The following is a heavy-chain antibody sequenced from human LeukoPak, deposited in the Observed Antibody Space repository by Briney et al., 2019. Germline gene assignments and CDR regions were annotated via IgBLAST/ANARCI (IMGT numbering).Heavy chain of an antibody. CDR3: ARSRRDNYYYYYGMDV. V-gene: IGHV3-53*01. Sequence: AGGSLRLSCAPSGFTVSSNYMSWVRQAPGKGLEWVSVLFSGGSSYYADSVKGRCTISRDNARNSLYLKMNSLRAEDTAVYYCARSRRDNYYYYYGMDVWGQGTTVTVSS. D-gene: IGHD5-24*01. CDR2: LFSGGSS. CDR1: GFTVSSNY. J-gene: IGHJ6*02.